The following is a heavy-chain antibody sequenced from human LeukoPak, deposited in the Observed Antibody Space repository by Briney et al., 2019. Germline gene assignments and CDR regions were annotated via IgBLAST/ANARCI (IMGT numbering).Heavy chain of an antibody. D-gene: IGHD1-26*01. J-gene: IGHJ6*02. CDR2: IYTSGST. Sequence: SQTLSLTCTVSGGSISSGSYYWSWIRQPAGKGLEWIGRIYTSGSTNYNPSLKSRVTISVDTSENQFSLKLSSVTAADTAVYYCAREGWELLPHYYYYGMDVWGQGTTVTVSS. CDR1: GGSISSGSYY. CDR3: AREGWELLPHYYYYGMDV. V-gene: IGHV4-61*02.